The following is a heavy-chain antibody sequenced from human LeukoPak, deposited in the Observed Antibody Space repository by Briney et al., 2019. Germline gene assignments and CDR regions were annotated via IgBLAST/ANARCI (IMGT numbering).Heavy chain of an antibody. J-gene: IGHJ3*02. Sequence: GGSLRLSCATSDFTVSSNYMSWVRQAPGKGLEWVSIIYSNGSTYYADSMKGRFTISRDNSKNTLYPQMNSLRAEDTAVYYCARFYSSGSFGAFDIWGQGTMVTVSS. V-gene: IGHV3-53*01. CDR3: ARFYSSGSFGAFDI. CDR1: DFTVSSNY. CDR2: IYSNGST. D-gene: IGHD6-19*01.